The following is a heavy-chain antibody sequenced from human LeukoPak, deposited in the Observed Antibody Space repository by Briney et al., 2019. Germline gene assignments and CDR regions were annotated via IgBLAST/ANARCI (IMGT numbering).Heavy chain of an antibody. CDR2: ISYDGSNK. CDR1: GFTFSSYA. CDR3: ARDGNLIVVAHYFDY. V-gene: IGHV3-30*01. J-gene: IGHJ4*02. Sequence: GGSLRLSCAASGFTFSSYAMHGVRQARGKGREWVAVISYDGSNKYYADSVKGRFTISRDNSKNTLYLQMNSLRAEDTAVYYCARDGNLIVVAHYFDYWGQGTLVTVSS. D-gene: IGHD3-22*01.